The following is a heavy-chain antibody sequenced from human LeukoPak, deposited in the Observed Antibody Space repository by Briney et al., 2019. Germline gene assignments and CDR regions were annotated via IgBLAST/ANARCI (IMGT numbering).Heavy chain of an antibody. V-gene: IGHV3-21*01. CDR1: GFTFSSYS. CDR3: ARVGYCSSTSCYLRISDAFDI. CDR2: ISSSSSYI. Sequence: GGSLRLSCAASGFTFSSYSMNWVRQAPGKGLKWVSSISSSSSYIYYADSVKGRFTISRDNAKNSLYLQMNSLRAEDTAVYYCARVGYCSSTSCYLRISDAFDIWGQGTMVTVSS. J-gene: IGHJ3*02. D-gene: IGHD2-2*01.